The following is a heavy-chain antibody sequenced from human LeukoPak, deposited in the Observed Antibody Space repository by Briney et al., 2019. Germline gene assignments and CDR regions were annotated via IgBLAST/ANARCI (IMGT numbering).Heavy chain of an antibody. V-gene: IGHV3-74*01. Sequence: GGSLTLSCAASGFTFSSYWMHWVRQAPGKGLVWVSRINNGGSSTSYADSVKGRFTISRGNAKNTLYLQMNSLRDEDTAVYYCARVHYGDYTDYWGQGTLVTVSS. CDR2: INNGGSST. CDR3: ARVHYGDYTDY. J-gene: IGHJ4*02. CDR1: GFTFSSYW. D-gene: IGHD4-17*01.